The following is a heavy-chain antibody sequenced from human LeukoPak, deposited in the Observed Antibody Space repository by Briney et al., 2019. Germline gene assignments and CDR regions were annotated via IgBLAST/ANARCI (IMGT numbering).Heavy chain of an antibody. CDR3: AREDYYYDSSGYPDYYFDY. CDR1: GYTFTSYD. Sequence: ASVKVSCKASGYTFTSYDISWVRQAPGQGLEWMGWISAYNGNTNYAQKLQGRVTMTTDTSTSTAYMELRSLRSDDTAVYYCAREDYYYDSSGYPDYYFDYWGQGTLVTVSS. J-gene: IGHJ4*02. V-gene: IGHV1-18*01. D-gene: IGHD3-22*01. CDR2: ISAYNGNT.